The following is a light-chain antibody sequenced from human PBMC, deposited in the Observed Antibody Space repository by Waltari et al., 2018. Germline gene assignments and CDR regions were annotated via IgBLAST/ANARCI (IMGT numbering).Light chain of an antibody. Sequence: SYELTQPPSVSVSPGQTASTTCPGDKLGEQYASWYQQKPGQSPVLVIYQDSKRPSGIPERFSGSNSGNTATLTISGTRAMDEADYYCQAWDSNTVVFGGGTKLTVL. CDR1: KLGEQY. V-gene: IGLV3-1*01. J-gene: IGLJ2*01. CDR3: QAWDSNTVV. CDR2: QDS.